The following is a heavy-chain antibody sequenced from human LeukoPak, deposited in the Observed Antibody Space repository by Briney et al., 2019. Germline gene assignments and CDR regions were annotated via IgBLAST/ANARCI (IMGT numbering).Heavy chain of an antibody. CDR3: ATRSGDFWSGYEN. V-gene: IGHV1-24*01. Sequence: ASVKVSCKFSGYSLSDLNIQWVRQAPGKGLGCMGGFDPEQATTIYAQKFQGRLTMTEEASTDTAYMELSSLNSEDTAVYYCATRSGDFWSGYENWGQGTLVTVSS. D-gene: IGHD3-3*01. CDR1: GYSLSDLN. CDR2: FDPEQATT. J-gene: IGHJ4*02.